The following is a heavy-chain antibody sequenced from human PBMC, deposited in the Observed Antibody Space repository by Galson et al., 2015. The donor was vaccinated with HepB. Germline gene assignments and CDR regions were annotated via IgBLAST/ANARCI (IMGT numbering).Heavy chain of an antibody. D-gene: IGHD3-22*01. CDR3: ARDGKNRVVVITSYYYYGMDV. Sequence: SVKVSCKASGGTFSSYAISWVRQAPGQGLEWMGGIIPIFGTANYAQKFQGRVTITADKSTSTAYMELSSLRSEDTAVYYCARDGKNRVVVITSYYYYGMDVWGQGTTVTVSS. CDR1: GGTFSSYA. CDR2: IIPIFGTA. V-gene: IGHV1-69*06. J-gene: IGHJ6*02.